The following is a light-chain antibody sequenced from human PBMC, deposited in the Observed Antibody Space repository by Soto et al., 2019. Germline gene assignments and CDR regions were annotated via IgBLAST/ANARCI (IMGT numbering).Light chain of an antibody. CDR3: QQLNSYPLT. V-gene: IGKV1-17*01. CDR1: RDVGSD. CDR2: AAS. Sequence: QMTQSPSSLSASVGEKIIITCRASRDVGSDVSWYQQKPGQAPKLLIYAASNLYTGVPSRFSGSRSGTEFTLTISSLQPEDFATYYCQQLNSYPLTFGGGTKVEIK. J-gene: IGKJ4*01.